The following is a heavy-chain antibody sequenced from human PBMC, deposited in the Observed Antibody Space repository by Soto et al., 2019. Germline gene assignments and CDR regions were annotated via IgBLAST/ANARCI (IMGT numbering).Heavy chain of an antibody. V-gene: IGHV3-53*01. CDR1: GFTVSSNY. CDR2: IYSGGST. Sequence: GSLRLSCAASGFTVSSNYMSWVRQAPGKGLEWVSVIYSGGSTYYADSVKGRFTISRDNSKNTLYLQMNSLRAEDTAVYYCASNIYYYYGMDVWGQGTTVTVSS. CDR3: ASNIYYYYGMDV. J-gene: IGHJ6*02.